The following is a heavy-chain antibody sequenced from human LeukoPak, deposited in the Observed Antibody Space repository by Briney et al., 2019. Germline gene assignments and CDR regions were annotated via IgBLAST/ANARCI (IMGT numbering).Heavy chain of an antibody. CDR3: ARDRGSYCDY. Sequence: PGGSLRLSCAASGFTFSSYWMHWVRQAPGKGLVWVSRVNTDGSTPTYADSVKGRFTISRDNAENTLYLQMNSLRAEDTAVYYCARDRGSYCDYWGQGTLVTVSS. V-gene: IGHV3-74*01. J-gene: IGHJ4*02. D-gene: IGHD3-16*01. CDR2: VNTDGSTP. CDR1: GFTFSSYW.